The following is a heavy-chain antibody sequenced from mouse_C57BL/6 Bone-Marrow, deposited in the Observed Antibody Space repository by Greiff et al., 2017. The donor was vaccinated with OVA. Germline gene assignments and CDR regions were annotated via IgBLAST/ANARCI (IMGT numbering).Heavy chain of an antibody. CDR1: GFSINSDCY. V-gene: IGHV3-3*01. J-gene: IGHJ1*03. CDR3: ARSGSSYWYFDV. Sequence: DVQLQESGPSLVRPSQTLSLTCTVTGFSINSDCYWIWIRQFPGNKLEYIGYTFYSGITYYNPSLESRTYITRDTSKNQFSLKLSSVATENTATYYCARSGSSYWYFDVWGTGTTVTVSS. CDR2: TFYSGIT. D-gene: IGHD1-1*01.